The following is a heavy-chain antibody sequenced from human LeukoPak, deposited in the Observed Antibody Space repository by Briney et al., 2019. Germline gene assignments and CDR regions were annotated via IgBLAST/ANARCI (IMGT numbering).Heavy chain of an antibody. CDR3: AKFYIAGSGSYSDY. CDR2: ISYDGSNK. V-gene: IGHV3-30*18. CDR1: GFTFSSYG. D-gene: IGHD3-10*01. J-gene: IGHJ4*02. Sequence: GGSLRLSCAASGFTFSSYGMHWVRQAPGKGLEWVAVISYDGSNKYYADSVKGRFTISRDTSKNTLYLQMNSLRAEDTAVYYCAKFYIAGSGSYSDYWGQGTLVTVSS.